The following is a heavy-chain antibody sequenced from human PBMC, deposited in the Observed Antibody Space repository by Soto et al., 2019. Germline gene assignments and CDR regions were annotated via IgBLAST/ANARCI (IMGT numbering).Heavy chain of an antibody. D-gene: IGHD5-18*01. CDR3: ARSGYSYGPNPLLY. CDR2: IYYSGST. CDR1: GGSISSGGYY. V-gene: IGHV4-31*03. Sequence: QVQLQESGPGLVKPSQTLSLTCTVSGGSISSGGYYWSWIRQHPGKGLEWIGYIYYSGSTYYNPSLKSRVTIAVDTSKNQCSLKLSSVAAADTAVYYCARSGYSYGPNPLLYWGQGTLVTVSS. J-gene: IGHJ4*02.